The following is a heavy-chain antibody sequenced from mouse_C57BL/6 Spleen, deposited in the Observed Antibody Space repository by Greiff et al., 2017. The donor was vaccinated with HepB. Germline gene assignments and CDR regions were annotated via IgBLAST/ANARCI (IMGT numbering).Heavy chain of an antibody. CDR1: GFTFSDYY. CDR3: ARDRNYYGSSLFDY. J-gene: IGHJ2*01. V-gene: IGHV5-16*01. CDR2: INYDGSST. Sequence: DVHLVESEGGLVQPGSSMKLSCTASGFTFSDYYMAWVRQVPEKGLEWVANINYDGSSTYYLDSLKSRFIISRDNAKNILYLQMSSLKSEDTATYYCARDRNYYGSSLFDYWGQGTTLTVSS. D-gene: IGHD1-1*01.